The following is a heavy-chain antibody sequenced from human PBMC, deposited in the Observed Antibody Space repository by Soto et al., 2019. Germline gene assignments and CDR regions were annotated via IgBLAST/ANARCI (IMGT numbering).Heavy chain of an antibody. J-gene: IGHJ3*01. CDR2: IYHSGST. CDR3: ARGGDGFDL. CDR1: GDSLTIGGHY. Sequence: SETLSLTCSVFGDSLTIGGHYWAWIRQHPGKGLEWIGYIYHSGSTYYSPSLKSRVTISVDTSENQFSLKLTSVTAADTAVYYCARGGDGFDLWGQGKMVTVSS. V-gene: IGHV4-31*03.